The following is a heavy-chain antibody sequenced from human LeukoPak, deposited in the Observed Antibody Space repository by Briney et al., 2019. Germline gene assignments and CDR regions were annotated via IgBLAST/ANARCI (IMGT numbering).Heavy chain of an antibody. Sequence: GGSLRLSCAAYEFTFSSSGMTWVRQAPGKGLEWVSYISSSGSTIYYADSVKGRFTISRDNAKNSLYLQMNSLSAEDTAVYYCARWGYSSGYYYDYWGQGTLVTVSS. D-gene: IGHD3-22*01. CDR3: ARWGYSSGYYYDY. CDR2: ISSSGSTI. CDR1: EFTFSSSG. V-gene: IGHV3-48*04. J-gene: IGHJ4*02.